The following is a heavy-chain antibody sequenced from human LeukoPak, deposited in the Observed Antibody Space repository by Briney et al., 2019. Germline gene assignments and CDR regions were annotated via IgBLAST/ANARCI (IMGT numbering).Heavy chain of an antibody. Sequence: GGSLRLSCAASGFTVSSNYMSWVRQAPGKGLEWVSVIYSGGSTYYADSVKGRFTISRDNSKNTLYLQMNSLRAEDTAVYYCARVGSQIQLWFRYFDYWGQGTLVTVSS. CDR2: IYSGGST. CDR1: GFTVSSNY. J-gene: IGHJ4*02. CDR3: ARVGSQIQLWFRYFDY. D-gene: IGHD5-18*01. V-gene: IGHV3-66*01.